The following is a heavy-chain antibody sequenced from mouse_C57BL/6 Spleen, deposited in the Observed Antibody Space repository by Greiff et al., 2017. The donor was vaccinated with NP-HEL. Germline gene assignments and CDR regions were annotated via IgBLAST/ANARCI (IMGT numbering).Heavy chain of an antibody. Sequence: QVTLKVSGPGILQSSQTLSLTCSFSGFSLSTSGMGVSWIRQPSGKGLEWLAHIYWDDDTRYNPSLKSRLTISKDTSRNQVFLKITSVDTADTATYYCARREEAYDYDGGTTSYFDYWGQGTTLTVSS. V-gene: IGHV8-12*01. CDR1: GFSLSTSGMG. J-gene: IGHJ2*01. CDR2: IYWDDDT. CDR3: ARREEAYDYDGGTTSYFDY. D-gene: IGHD2-4*01.